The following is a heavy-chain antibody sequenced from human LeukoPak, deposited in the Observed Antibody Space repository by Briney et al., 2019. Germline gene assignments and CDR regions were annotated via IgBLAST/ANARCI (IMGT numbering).Heavy chain of an antibody. J-gene: IGHJ3*02. Sequence: SQTLSLACIVSGGSIISGDYYWSWIRQPPGKGLEWIGYIYHNGDTYYNPSLKSRVSISVDTSKNQFSLKLSSVTAADTAVYYCARAGVVPAAINRAFDIWGQGSVVTVSS. CDR1: GGSIISGDYY. CDR3: ARAGVVPAAINRAFDI. V-gene: IGHV4-30-4*08. CDR2: IYHNGDT. D-gene: IGHD2-2*02.